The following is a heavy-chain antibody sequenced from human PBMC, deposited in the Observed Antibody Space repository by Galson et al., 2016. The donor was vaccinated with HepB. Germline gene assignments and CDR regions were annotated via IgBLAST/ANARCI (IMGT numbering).Heavy chain of an antibody. J-gene: IGHJ5*02. CDR3: TVAASYDFWSRYYMLDP. Sequence: LRLSCAASGFSFSHAWMHWVRQAPGQGLEWVGRIKSKTDGGTTDYAAPVKGRFAISRDNSKDTLYLQMNRLKTEDTGVYYCTVAASYDFWSRYYMLDPWGQGTLVTVSS. CDR1: GFSFSHAW. D-gene: IGHD3-3*01. V-gene: IGHV3-15*07. CDR2: IKSKTDGGTT.